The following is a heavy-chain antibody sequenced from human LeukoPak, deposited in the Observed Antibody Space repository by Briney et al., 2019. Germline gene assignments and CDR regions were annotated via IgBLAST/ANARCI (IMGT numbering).Heavy chain of an antibody. CDR1: GGSFSGYY. V-gene: IGHV4-34*01. D-gene: IGHD6-13*01. CDR2: INHSGST. CDR3: ARFRRIAAAGTEYYFDY. Sequence: SETLSLTCAVYGGSFSGYYWSWILQPPGKGLEWIGEINHSGSTNYNPSLKSRVTISVDTSKNQFSLKLSSVTAADTAVYYCARFRRIAAAGTEYYFDYWGQGTLVTVSS. J-gene: IGHJ4*02.